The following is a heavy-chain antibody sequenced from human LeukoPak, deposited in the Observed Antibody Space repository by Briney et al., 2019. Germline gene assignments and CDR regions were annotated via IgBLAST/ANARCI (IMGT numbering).Heavy chain of an antibody. Sequence: GGSLRLSCAASGFTFDDYAMHWVRQASGKGLEWVGRIRSKANSYATAYAASVKGRFTISRDDSKNTAYLQMNSLKTEDTAVYYCTSIIAVAGIDYWGQGTLVTVSS. CDR1: GFTFDDYA. D-gene: IGHD6-19*01. J-gene: IGHJ4*02. CDR2: IRSKANSYAT. CDR3: TSIIAVAGIDY. V-gene: IGHV3-73*01.